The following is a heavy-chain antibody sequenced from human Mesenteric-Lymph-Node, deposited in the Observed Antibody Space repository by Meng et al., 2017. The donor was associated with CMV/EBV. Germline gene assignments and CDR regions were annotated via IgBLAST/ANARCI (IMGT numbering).Heavy chain of an antibody. J-gene: IGHJ6*02. CDR2: ISSGSTYI. CDR3: ARGQCSSTNCYTGGHYYYGMDV. D-gene: IGHD2-2*02. Sequence: GESLKISCAASGFTFSDYTLKWVRQAPGTGLEWVSSISSGSTYIYYADSVKGRFTISRDNTKNSLHLQMNSLRVEDTAVYYCARGQCSSTNCYTGGHYYYGMDVWGQGTTVTVSS. V-gene: IGHV3-21*06. CDR1: GFTFSDYT.